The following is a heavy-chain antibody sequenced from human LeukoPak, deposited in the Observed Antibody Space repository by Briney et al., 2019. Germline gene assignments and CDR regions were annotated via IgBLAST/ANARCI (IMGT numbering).Heavy chain of an antibody. CDR3: ARGTDYYDSSGSGAFDI. CDR2: INPSGGST. Sequence: ASVKVSCTASGYTFSIYYMHRVRQAPGQGLEWMGIINPSGGSTSYEQKFQGRVTMTRDTSTSTVYMEMSSLTSEDTAVYYCARGTDYYDSSGSGAFDIWGQGKKVTVSS. CDR1: GYTFSIYY. V-gene: IGHV1-46*01. J-gene: IGHJ3*02. D-gene: IGHD3-22*01.